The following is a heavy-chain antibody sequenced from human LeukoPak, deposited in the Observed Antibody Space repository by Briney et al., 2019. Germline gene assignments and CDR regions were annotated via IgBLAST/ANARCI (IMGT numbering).Heavy chain of an antibody. Sequence: PGGSLRLSCAASGFTFSSYWMHWVRQAPGKGLLWVSRINSDGSSTSYADSVKGRFTISRDNAKNTLYLQMNSLRAEDTAVYYCARASNNHYFHRYGLDVWGQGTTVTVSS. V-gene: IGHV3-74*01. D-gene: IGHD2/OR15-2a*01. CDR1: GFTFSSYW. J-gene: IGHJ6*02. CDR3: ARASNNHYFHRYGLDV. CDR2: INSDGSST.